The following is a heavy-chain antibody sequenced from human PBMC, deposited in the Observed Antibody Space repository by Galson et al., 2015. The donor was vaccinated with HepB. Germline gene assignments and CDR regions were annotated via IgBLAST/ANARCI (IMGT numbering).Heavy chain of an antibody. V-gene: IGHV1-69*13. D-gene: IGHD5-12*01. CDR1: GGTFSSYA. J-gene: IGHJ4*02. CDR2: IIPIFGTA. CDR3: ARENKRGYSGYDYSY. Sequence: SVKASCKASGGTFSSYAISWVRQAPGQGLEWMGGIIPIFGTANYAQKFQGRVTITADESTSTAYMELSSLRSEDTAVYYCARENKRGYSGYDYSYWGQGTLVTVSS.